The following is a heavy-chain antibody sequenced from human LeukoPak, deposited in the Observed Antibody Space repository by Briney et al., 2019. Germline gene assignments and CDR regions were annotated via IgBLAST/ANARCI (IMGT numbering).Heavy chain of an antibody. CDR2: ISAYNGNT. D-gene: IGHD2-2*01. V-gene: IGHV1-18*04. J-gene: IGHJ4*02. Sequence: ASVKVSCKASGYTFTGYYMHWVRQAPGQGLEWMGWISAYNGNTNYAQKLQGRVTMTTDTSTSTAYMELRSLRSDDTAVYYCARDDIVVVPAASPPDYWGQGTLVTVSS. CDR3: ARDDIVVVPAASPPDY. CDR1: GYTFTGYY.